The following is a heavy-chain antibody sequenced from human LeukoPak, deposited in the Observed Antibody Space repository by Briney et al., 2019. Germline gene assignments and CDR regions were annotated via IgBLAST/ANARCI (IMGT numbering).Heavy chain of an antibody. D-gene: IGHD2-21*02. CDR2: ISGGGDNR. CDR1: GFTVSTNS. Sequence: GGSLRLSCTVSGFTVSTNSMSWVRQAPGKGLEWVSAISGGGDNRYYADSVKGRFTISRDNSKNTLYLQMNSLRAEDTAVYYCAKVVTANDYWGQGTLVTVSS. J-gene: IGHJ4*02. CDR3: AKVVTANDY. V-gene: IGHV3-23*01.